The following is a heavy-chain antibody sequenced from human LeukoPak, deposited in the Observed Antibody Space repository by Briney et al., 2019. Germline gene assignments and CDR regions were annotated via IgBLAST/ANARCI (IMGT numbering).Heavy chain of an antibody. J-gene: IGHJ4*02. Sequence: PGGSLRLSCAASGFTFSSYSMNWVRQAPGKGLEWVSYITSSSSIIYYGDSVKGRFTASRDNAENSLYLQMNSLRAEDTAVYYCARVGLWHYPVDSWGQGTLVTVSS. CDR3: ARVGLWHYPVDS. V-gene: IGHV3-48*01. D-gene: IGHD1-7*01. CDR2: ITSSSSII. CDR1: GFTFSSYS.